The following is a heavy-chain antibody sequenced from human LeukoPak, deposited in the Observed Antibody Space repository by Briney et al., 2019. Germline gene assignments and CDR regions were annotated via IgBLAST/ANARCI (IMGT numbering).Heavy chain of an antibody. V-gene: IGHV3-21*01. J-gene: IGHJ4*02. CDR2: ISSSSSYI. Sequence: GGSLRLSCADSGFTFRSYSMNWVRQAPGKGLEWISSISSSSSYIYYAGSVKGRFTISRDNAKNSLYLQMNSLRAEDTAVYYCASSYYYDSSGYYYDHDFFDYWGQGTLVTVSS. CDR3: ASSYYYDSSGYYYDHDFFDY. CDR1: GFTFRSYS. D-gene: IGHD3-22*01.